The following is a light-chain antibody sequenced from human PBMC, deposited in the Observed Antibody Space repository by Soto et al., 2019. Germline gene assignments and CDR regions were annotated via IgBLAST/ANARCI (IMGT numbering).Light chain of an antibody. CDR2: GAS. J-gene: IGKJ5*01. CDR1: QSIDSTH. V-gene: IGKV3-20*01. Sequence: EIVLTQSPDTLSLSPGERATLSCRASQSIDSTHLVWYQQKPGQAPSLLIFGASTRATGIPARFSGSGSGTDFTLTIRGLQPEDFAVYHCQQYGSSPLITFGQGTRLEIK. CDR3: QQYGSSPLIT.